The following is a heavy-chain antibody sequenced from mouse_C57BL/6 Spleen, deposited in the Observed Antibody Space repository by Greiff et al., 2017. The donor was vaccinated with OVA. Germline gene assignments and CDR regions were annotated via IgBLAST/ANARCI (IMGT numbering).Heavy chain of an antibody. V-gene: IGHV1-50*01. Sequence: QVQLQQPGAELVKPGASVKLSCKASGYTFTSYWMQWVKQRPGQGLEWIGEIDPSDSYTNYNQKFKGKATLTVDTSSSTAYMQLSSLTSEDSAVYYCARDYSRYFDVWGTGTTVTVSS. CDR3: ARDYSRYFDV. CDR2: IDPSDSYT. J-gene: IGHJ1*03. CDR1: GYTFTSYW. D-gene: IGHD1-1*01.